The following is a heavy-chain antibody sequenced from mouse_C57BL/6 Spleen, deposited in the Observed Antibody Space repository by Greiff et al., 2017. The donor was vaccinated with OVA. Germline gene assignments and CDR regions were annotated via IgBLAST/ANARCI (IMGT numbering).Heavy chain of an antibody. CDR2: INPNYGTT. Sequence: EVQLQQPGPELVKPGASVKISCKASGYSFTDYNMNWVKQSHGKGLEWIGVINPNYGTTSYNQKFKGKATLTVDQSSSTAYMQLNSLTSEDSAVYYCAREEETVYGGNRYTMDYWGQGTSVTVSS. J-gene: IGHJ4*01. D-gene: IGHD1-1*01. CDR3: AREEETVYGGNRYTMDY. V-gene: IGHV1-39*01. CDR1: GYSFTDYN.